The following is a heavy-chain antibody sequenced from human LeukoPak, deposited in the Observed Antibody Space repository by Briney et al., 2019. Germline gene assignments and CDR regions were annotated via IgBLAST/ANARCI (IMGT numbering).Heavy chain of an antibody. J-gene: IGHJ4*02. Sequence: GGSLRLSCVASGFTFGSYGMNWVRQAPGKGLEWVSYITTSSSTIYYADSVKGRFTISRDNAKNSLYLQMNSLRAEDTAVYYCARDYAFDYWGQGTLVTVSS. CDR1: GFTFGSYG. CDR2: ITTSSSTI. D-gene: IGHD2-2*01. CDR3: ARDYAFDY. V-gene: IGHV3-48*01.